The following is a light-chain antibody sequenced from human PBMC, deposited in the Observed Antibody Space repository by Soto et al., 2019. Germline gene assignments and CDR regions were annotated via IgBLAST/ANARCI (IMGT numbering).Light chain of an antibody. CDR1: QSISSW. J-gene: IGKJ1*01. Sequence: DIQMTQSPSTLSASVGDRVTITCRASQSISSWLAWYQQKPGKAPKLLIYDASSLESGVPSRFSGCGSGTEFTLTISSLQPDDFATYYCQQYNSYSPRTFGQGTKVEIK. CDR2: DAS. V-gene: IGKV1-5*01. CDR3: QQYNSYSPRT.